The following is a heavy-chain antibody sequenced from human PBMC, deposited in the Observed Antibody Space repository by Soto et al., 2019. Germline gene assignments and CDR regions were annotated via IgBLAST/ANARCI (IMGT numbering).Heavy chain of an antibody. CDR3: ARDVDADFRTDFDY. Sequence: PGVSLRLSCAASGFTFSSYSMNWVRQAPGKGLEWVSYISSNSGIIYYADSVRGRFTISRDNAENSVYLEMNSLRAEDTALYYCARDVDADFRTDFDYWGRGALVTRLL. V-gene: IGHV3-48*04. CDR2: ISSNSGII. CDR1: GFTFSSYS. D-gene: IGHD4-17*01. J-gene: IGHJ4*02.